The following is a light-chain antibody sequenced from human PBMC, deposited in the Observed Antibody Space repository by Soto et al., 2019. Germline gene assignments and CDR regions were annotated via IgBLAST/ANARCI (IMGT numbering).Light chain of an antibody. Sequence: EIVLTQSPATLSLSPGERATLSCRASQSVSDYLAWYQQKPGQAPRLLIYDASNRATGIPARFSGSGSGTDFTLTICSQEPEDFAVYYGQQRSSWPPEFTFGPVTTVDIK. CDR2: DAS. CDR3: QQRSSWPPEFT. CDR1: QSVSDY. J-gene: IGKJ3*01. V-gene: IGKV3-11*01.